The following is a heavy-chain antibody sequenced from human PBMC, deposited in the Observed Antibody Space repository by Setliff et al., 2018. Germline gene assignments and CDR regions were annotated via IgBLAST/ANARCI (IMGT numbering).Heavy chain of an antibody. CDR1: GYSISSGYY. CDR2: IYHSGST. V-gene: IGHV4-38-2*02. D-gene: IGHD4-4*01. J-gene: IGHJ3*02. CDR3: ARDPLTTTVRHAFDI. Sequence: SETLSLTCAVSGYSISSGYYWGWIRQPPGKGLEWIGNIYHSGSTYYNPSLKSRVTISVDTSKNQFSLKLSSVTAADTAVYYCARDPLTTTVRHAFDIWGQGTMVTVSS.